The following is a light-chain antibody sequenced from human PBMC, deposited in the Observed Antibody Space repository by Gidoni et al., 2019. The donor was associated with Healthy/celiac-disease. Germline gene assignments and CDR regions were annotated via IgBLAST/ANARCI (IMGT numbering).Light chain of an antibody. V-gene: IGKV3-20*01. CDR1: QSVSSSY. J-gene: IGKJ1*01. CDR2: GAS. Sequence: EIVFTQSPGTLSLSPGERATLSCRASQSVSSSYLAWYQQKPGQAPRLLIYGASSRATGIPDRFSGSGSGTDFTLTISRLEPEDFAVYYCQQYGSSPPWTFXQXTKVEIK. CDR3: QQYGSSPPWT.